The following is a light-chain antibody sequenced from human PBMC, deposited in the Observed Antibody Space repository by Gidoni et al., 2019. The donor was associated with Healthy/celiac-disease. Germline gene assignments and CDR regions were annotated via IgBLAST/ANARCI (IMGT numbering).Light chain of an antibody. V-gene: IGKV1-5*01. CDR1: QSISSW. J-gene: IGKJ2*01. CDR3: QQYNSYLYT. Sequence: DIQMTQSPSTLSASVGDRVTITCRASQSISSWLAWYQQKPGKAPKLLIYDASSLESGVPSRFSGSGSGTEFTLTISSLQPDDSATYYCQQYNSYLYTFXQXTKLEIK. CDR2: DAS.